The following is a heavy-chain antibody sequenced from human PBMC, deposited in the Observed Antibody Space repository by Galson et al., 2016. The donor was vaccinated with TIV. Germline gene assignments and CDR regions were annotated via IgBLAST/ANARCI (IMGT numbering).Heavy chain of an antibody. V-gene: IGHV6-1*01. CDR2: TYYRSRWYY. D-gene: IGHD2-2*01. CDR1: GDSVSSDSAA. CDR3: TRAAGKNGASCYATCETFDI. J-gene: IGHJ3*02. Sequence: CAISGDSVSSDSAAWNWVRQSPSRGLEWLGRTYYRSRWYYDYKVSVKSRITINPDTSKNQFSPQLNSVTPEDTAVYYCTRAAGKNGASCYATCETFDIWGQGTIVTVSS.